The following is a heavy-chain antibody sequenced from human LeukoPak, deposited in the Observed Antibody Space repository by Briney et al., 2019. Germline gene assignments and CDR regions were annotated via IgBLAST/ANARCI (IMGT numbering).Heavy chain of an antibody. CDR3: ARPRFLPNDAFDI. CDR1: GGSISSSSYY. Sequence: SETLSLTCTVSGGSISSSSYYWGWIRQPPGTGLEWIGSIYYSGSTYYNPSLKSRVTISVDTSKNQFSLKLSSVTAADTAVYYCARPRFLPNDAFDIWGQGTMVTVSS. D-gene: IGHD3-10*01. J-gene: IGHJ3*02. CDR2: IYYSGST. V-gene: IGHV4-39*01.